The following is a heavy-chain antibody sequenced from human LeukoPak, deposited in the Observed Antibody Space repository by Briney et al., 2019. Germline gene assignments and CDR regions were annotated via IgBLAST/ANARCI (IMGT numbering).Heavy chain of an antibody. J-gene: IGHJ4*02. CDR2: IYPGDSET. V-gene: IGHV5-51*01. D-gene: IGHD3/OR15-3a*01. Sequence: GESLKISCKGSGYDFTDYWIGWVRPMPGKGLEWMGIIYPGDSETRYSPSFQGQVTISADKSIRTAYLQWSSLKASDTAMYYCARLVGDFWTGYYVDYWGQGTLVTVSS. CDR3: ARLVGDFWTGYYVDY. CDR1: GYDFTDYW.